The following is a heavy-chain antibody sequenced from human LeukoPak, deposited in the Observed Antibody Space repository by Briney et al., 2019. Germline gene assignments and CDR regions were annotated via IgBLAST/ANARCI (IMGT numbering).Heavy chain of an antibody. Sequence: SQTLSLTCAISGDSVSNNSAAWNWIRQSPSRGLEWLGRTYYRSDYYKDYAVFVKSRITINLDTSKNQFSLQLSSVTPEDTAVYYCARDNGDWNWNYFDPWGQGTLVIVSS. D-gene: IGHD1-7*01. CDR1: GDSVSNNSAA. CDR2: TYYRSDYYK. J-gene: IGHJ5*02. V-gene: IGHV6-1*01. CDR3: ARDNGDWNWNYFDP.